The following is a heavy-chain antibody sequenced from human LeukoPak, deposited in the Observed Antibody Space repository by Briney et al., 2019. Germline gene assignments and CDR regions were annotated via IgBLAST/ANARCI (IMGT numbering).Heavy chain of an antibody. J-gene: IGHJ4*02. CDR2: INPNSGGT. Sequence: ASVKVSCKASGYTFTSYDINWVRQATGQGLEWMGWINPNSGGTNYAQKFQGWVTMTRDTSISTAYMELSRLRSDDTAVYYCATRDSGYDYWGQGTLVTVSS. V-gene: IGHV1-2*04. CDR1: GYTFTSYD. CDR3: ATRDSGYDY. D-gene: IGHD5-12*01.